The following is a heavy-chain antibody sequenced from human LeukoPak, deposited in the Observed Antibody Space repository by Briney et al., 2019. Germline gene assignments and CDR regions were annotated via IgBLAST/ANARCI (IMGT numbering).Heavy chain of an antibody. Sequence: GGSLRLSCAASGFTFSSYGMHWVRQAPGKGLEWVAVISYDGSNKYYADSVKGRFTISRDNSKNTLYLQMNSLRAEDTAVYYCARDSYYYESSNAFDIWGQGTMVTVSS. J-gene: IGHJ3*02. D-gene: IGHD3-22*01. V-gene: IGHV3-30*03. CDR1: GFTFSSYG. CDR3: ARDSYYYESSNAFDI. CDR2: ISYDGSNK.